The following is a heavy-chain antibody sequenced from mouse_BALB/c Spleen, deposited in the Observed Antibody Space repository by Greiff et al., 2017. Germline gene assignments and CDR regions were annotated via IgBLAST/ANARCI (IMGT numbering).Heavy chain of an antibody. J-gene: IGHJ3*01. CDR3: AREDGRGFAY. V-gene: IGHV5-6-3*01. CDR1: GFTFSSYG. CDR2: INSNGGST. D-gene: IGHD1-1*02. Sequence: VQLKESGGGLVQPGGSLKLSCAASGFTFSSYGMSWVRQTPDKRLELVATINSNGGSTYSPDSVKGRFTISRDNAKNTLYLQMSSLKSEDTAMYYSAREDGRGFAYWGQGTLVTVSA.